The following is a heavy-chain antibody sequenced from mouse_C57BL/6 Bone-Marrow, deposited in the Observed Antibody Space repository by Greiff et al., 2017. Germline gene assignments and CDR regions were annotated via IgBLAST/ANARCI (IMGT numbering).Heavy chain of an antibody. V-gene: IGHV14-4*01. D-gene: IGHD2-2*01. CDR3: NTDTYGYDDYAMDY. CDR1: GFNITDDY. J-gene: IGHJ4*01. Sequence: VQLQQSGAELVRPGASVKLSCTASGFNITDDYMHWVKQRPEQGLEWFGWIDPENGDTVYASKFQGKATITADTSSNTAYLQLRSLTSEDTAVYYCNTDTYGYDDYAMDYWGQGTSVTVSS. CDR2: IDPENGDT.